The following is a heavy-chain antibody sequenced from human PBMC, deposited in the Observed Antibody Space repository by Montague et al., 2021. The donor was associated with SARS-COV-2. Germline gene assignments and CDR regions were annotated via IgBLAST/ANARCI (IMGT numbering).Heavy chain of an antibody. CDR2: IYHYGSA. D-gene: IGHD7-27*01. V-gene: IGHV4-59*08. CDR3: ARHATWDGYYFDS. Sequence: SETLSLTCSVSGGSISSSYWSWIRQPPGKGLEWIGYIYHYGSAKYNPSPRSRVTISVDTSKNQYSLKLSSVTAVDTAVYYCARHATWDGYYFDSWGQGTLVTVSS. J-gene: IGHJ4*02. CDR1: GGSISSSY.